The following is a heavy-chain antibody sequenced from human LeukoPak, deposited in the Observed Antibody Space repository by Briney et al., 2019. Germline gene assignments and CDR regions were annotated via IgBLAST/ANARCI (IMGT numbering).Heavy chain of an antibody. CDR3: ARVIGDFWSGSRKGIFDY. J-gene: IGHJ4*02. V-gene: IGHV1-2*06. Sequence: ASVKVSCKASGYTFTGYYMHWVRQAPGQGLEWMGRINPNSGGTNYAQKFQGRVTMTRDTSISTAYMELSRLRSDDTAVYYCARVIGDFWSGSRKGIFDYWGQGTLVTVSS. CDR1: GYTFTGYY. CDR2: INPNSGGT. D-gene: IGHD3-3*01.